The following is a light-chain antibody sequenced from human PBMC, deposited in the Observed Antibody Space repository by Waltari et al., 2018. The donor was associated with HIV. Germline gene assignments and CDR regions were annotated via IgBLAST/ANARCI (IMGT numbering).Light chain of an antibody. CDR1: QSVSSN. CDR3: QHYNNWPWT. J-gene: IGKJ1*01. Sequence: EKVMTQSPATLSVSPGERATLSCRASQSVSSNLAWYQQKPGQAPRLLIYGAFTRATGIPARFSARGSGTEFTLTISSLQSEDFAVYYCQHYNNWPWTFGQGTKVATK. CDR2: GAF. V-gene: IGKV3-15*01.